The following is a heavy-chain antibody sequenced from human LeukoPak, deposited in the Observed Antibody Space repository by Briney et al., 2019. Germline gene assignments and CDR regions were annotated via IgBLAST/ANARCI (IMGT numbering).Heavy chain of an antibody. CDR3: AKTGTTMSRNWYFDL. J-gene: IGHJ2*01. V-gene: IGHV3-30*18. CDR2: ISYDGSNK. CDR1: GFTFSRYS. D-gene: IGHD1-7*01. Sequence: GGSLRLSCAASGFTFSRYSMNWVRQAPGKGLEWVAVISYDGSNKYYADSVKGRFTISRDNSKNTLYLQMNSLRAEDTAVYYCAKTGTTMSRNWYFDLWGRGTLVTVSS.